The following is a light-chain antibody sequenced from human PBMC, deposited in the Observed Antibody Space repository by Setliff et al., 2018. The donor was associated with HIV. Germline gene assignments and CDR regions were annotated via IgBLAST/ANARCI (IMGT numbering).Light chain of an antibody. CDR1: SSDVGEYDY. J-gene: IGLJ1*01. CDR3: SSHRDTNTLEV. Sequence: QSVLTQPASVSGSPGHSITISCTGTSSDVGEYDYVSWYQQHPGEAPKLIIYDVTYRPSGVSNRFSGSKSGNTASLTTSGLQAEDEADYYCSSHRDTNTLEVFGTGTKVTVL. V-gene: IGLV2-14*03. CDR2: DVT.